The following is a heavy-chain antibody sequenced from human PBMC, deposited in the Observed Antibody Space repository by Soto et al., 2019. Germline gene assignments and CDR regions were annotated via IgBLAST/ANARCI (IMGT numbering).Heavy chain of an antibody. V-gene: IGHV1-46*03. D-gene: IGHD5-12*01. CDR1: GYTFTSYY. CDR2: INPSGGST. Sequence: ASVKVSCKASGYTFTSYYMHWVRQAPGQGLDWMGIINPSGGSTSYAQKFQGRVTMTRDTSTSTVYMELSSLRSEDTAVYYCARDGRIVATIPHYYYYMDVWGKGTTVTVSS. J-gene: IGHJ6*03. CDR3: ARDGRIVATIPHYYYYMDV.